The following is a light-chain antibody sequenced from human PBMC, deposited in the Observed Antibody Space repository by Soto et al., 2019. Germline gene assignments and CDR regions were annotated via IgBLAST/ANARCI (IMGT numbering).Light chain of an antibody. V-gene: IGLV1-44*01. J-gene: IGLJ3*02. CDR3: AVWEDSLNGWV. Sequence: QSVLTQPPSASGTPGQRVTISCSGSRSNIGSNTVNWYQQLPGTAPKLLIYSNNQRPSGVPDRFSGSKSGTSASLAISGLKVGEEVEYYCAVWEDSLNGWVFGGGPNPPVL. CDR1: RSNIGSNT. CDR2: SNN.